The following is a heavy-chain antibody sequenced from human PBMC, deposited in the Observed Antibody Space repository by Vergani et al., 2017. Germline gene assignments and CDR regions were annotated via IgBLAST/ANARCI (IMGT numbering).Heavy chain of an antibody. CDR1: GGSISSSSYY. J-gene: IGHJ4*02. CDR3: ARDDGDHDY. CDR2: IYYSGST. Sequence: QLQLQESGPGLVKPSETLSLTCTVSGGSISSSSYYWGWIRQPPGKGREWIGSIYYSGSTYYNPSLKSRVTISVDTSKNQFSLKLSSVTAADTAVYYCARDDGDHDYWGQGTLVTVSS. D-gene: IGHD4-17*01. V-gene: IGHV4-39*07.